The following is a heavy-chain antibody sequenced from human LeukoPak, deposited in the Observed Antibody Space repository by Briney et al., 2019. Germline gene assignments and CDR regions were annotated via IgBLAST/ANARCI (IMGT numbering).Heavy chain of an antibody. V-gene: IGHV3-53*01. CDR3: VSHSDPLTGYSFDY. Sequence: PGGSLRLSCAASGFTVTSNYMTWVRQAPGKGLEWVSIIYDNGDTYYADSVKGRFTVTRDSSKNTVSLEMSSLRVDDTAVYYCVSHSDPLTGYSFDYWGQGTLVTVSS. J-gene: IGHJ4*02. CDR1: GFTVTSNY. CDR2: IYDNGDT. D-gene: IGHD3-9*01.